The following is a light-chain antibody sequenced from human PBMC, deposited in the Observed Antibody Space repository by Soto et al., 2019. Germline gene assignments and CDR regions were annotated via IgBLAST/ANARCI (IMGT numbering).Light chain of an antibody. V-gene: IGLV2-23*02. Sequence: QSVLTQPASLSGSPGQSITISCTGTRSDIGSYNSIAWYQQHPGKAPRVVIFGVTKRPSGISDRFSGSKSGYTASLTISGLQAEDEADYCCFSYAGSSTWVFGGGTKLTVL. J-gene: IGLJ3*02. CDR1: RSDIGSYNS. CDR3: FSYAGSSTWV. CDR2: GVT.